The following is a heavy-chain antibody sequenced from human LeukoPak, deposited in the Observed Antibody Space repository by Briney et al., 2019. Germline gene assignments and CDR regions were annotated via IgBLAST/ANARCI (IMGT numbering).Heavy chain of an antibody. J-gene: IGHJ5*02. D-gene: IGHD2-2*01. CDR2: INHSGST. CDR3: ARHSQLLLGWFDP. V-gene: IGHV4-34*01. CDR1: GGSFSGYY. Sequence: PSETLSLTCAVYGGSFSGYYWSWIRQPPGKGLEWIGEINHSGSTNYNPSLKSRVTISVDTSKNQFSLKLSSVTAADTAVYYCARHSQLLLGWFDPWGQGTLVTVSS.